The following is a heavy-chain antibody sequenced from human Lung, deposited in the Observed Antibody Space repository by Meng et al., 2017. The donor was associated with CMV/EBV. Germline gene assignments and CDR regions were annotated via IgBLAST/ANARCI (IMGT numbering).Heavy chain of an antibody. D-gene: IGHD1-26*01. CDR3: ARMLIVGATLGYFDY. J-gene: IGHJ4*02. CDR2: INHSGST. CDR1: GGSISSSNL. Sequence: QVQLQESGPGLVKPSGTLSLTCAVSGGSISSSNLWTWVRQVPGKGLEWIGEINHSGSTNYNPSLKSRVTISVDTSKNQFSLKLSSVTAADTAVYYCARMLIVGATLGYFDYWGQGTLVTVSS. V-gene: IGHV4-4*02.